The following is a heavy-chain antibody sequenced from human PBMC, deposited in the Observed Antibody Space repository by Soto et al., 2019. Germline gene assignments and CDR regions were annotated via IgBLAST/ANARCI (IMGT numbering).Heavy chain of an antibody. Sequence: SETLSLTSTVSGGIPSSNSYSLGWFRQTQGKGLEWIGSMLYSGSTYYSPSLKSRVTLSVDTSKNQFSLKLSSVTAADTAVYYCASHYFYVWGSNHLALLYLRQATAVT. CDR3: ASHYFYVWGSNHLALLY. D-gene: IGHD3-16*02. CDR1: GGIPSSNSYS. CDR2: MLYSGST. J-gene: IGHJ4*02. V-gene: IGHV4-39*01.